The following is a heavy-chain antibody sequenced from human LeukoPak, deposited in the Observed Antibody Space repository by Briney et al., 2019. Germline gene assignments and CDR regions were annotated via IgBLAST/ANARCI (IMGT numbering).Heavy chain of an antibody. V-gene: IGHV3-33*01. CDR3: ARDRMAFDY. J-gene: IGHJ4*02. CDR1: GFTFSSYG. Sequence: GRSLRLSCAASGFTFSSYGMHWVRQAPGKGLEWVSVIWYDGSNKYYADSVNGRFTISRDNSKNTLYLQMNSLRAEDTAVYYCARDRMAFDYWGQGTLVTVSS. D-gene: IGHD5-24*01. CDR2: IWYDGSNK.